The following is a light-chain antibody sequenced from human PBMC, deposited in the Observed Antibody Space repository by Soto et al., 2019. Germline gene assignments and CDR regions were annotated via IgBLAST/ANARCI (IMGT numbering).Light chain of an antibody. CDR2: EGS. CDR3: CSYAGSSTYV. J-gene: IGLJ1*01. Sequence: QSVLTQPSSLSWSPGQSITISCTGTSSDVGRYNLVSWYQQHPCKAPKLMIYEGSKRPSGVSNRFSGSKCGNKASLTISGLQAEDEADYYCCSYAGSSTYVFGTGTKVTVL. CDR1: SSDVGRYNL. V-gene: IGLV2-23*01.